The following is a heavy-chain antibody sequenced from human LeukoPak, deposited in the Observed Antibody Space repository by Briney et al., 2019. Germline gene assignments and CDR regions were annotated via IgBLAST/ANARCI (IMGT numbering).Heavy chain of an antibody. D-gene: IGHD1-26*01. CDR1: GDSVSSNSAA. J-gene: IGHJ5*02. Sequence: SQTLSLTCAIPGDSVSSNSAAWIWIRQSPSRGLEWLGRTYYRSKWYNHYAVSVRGRITITPDTSKSQFALQLNSVTPEDTAVYYCAREGEVGTTWSWFDPWGQGTLVTVSS. CDR3: AREGEVGTTWSWFDP. CDR2: TYYRSKWYN. V-gene: IGHV6-1*01.